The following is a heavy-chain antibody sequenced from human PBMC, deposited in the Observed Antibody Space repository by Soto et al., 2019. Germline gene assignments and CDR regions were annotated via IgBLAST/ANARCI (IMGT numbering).Heavy chain of an antibody. Sequence: QVQLQESGPGLVKPSETLSLTCSVSGDSINNYYWSWIRQPPGKGLEWIGFVHSTGSANYNPSLKSRVTISVGTSKKQFSLRLSPVTAADSGVYYCAREGASRFRGFDYWGQGTLVTVSS. J-gene: IGHJ4*02. CDR3: AREGASRFRGFDY. CDR2: VHSTGSA. V-gene: IGHV4-59*01. D-gene: IGHD2-2*01. CDR1: GDSINNYY.